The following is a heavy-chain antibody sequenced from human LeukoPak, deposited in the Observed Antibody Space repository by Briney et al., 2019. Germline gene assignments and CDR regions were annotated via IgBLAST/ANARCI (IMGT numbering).Heavy chain of an antibody. CDR1: GYSIRSGYY. CDR2: MYHSGST. V-gene: IGHV4-38-2*01. CDR3: GRQTGLPDNYYHYYYMDV. Sequence: TSETLPLTCAVSGYSIRSGYYWGWIRQPPGKGLEWIGNMYHSGSTYYNPSLKRRVTISADTSKNQFSLKLSSVTAADTAVYYCGRQTGLPDNYYHYYYMDVWGKGTTVTVSS. J-gene: IGHJ6*03. D-gene: IGHD1-14*01.